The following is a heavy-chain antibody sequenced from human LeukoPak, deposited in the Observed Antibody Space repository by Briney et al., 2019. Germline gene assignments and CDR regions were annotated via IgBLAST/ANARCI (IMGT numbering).Heavy chain of an antibody. CDR1: GYTFTSYG. Sequence: EASVKVSCKASGYTFTSYGISWVRQAPGQGLELMGWISAYNGNTNYAQKLQGRVTMTTDTSTSTAYMELRSLRSDDTAVYYCARVSTGFYYDSSGYVGYWGQGTLVTVSS. CDR3: ARVSTGFYYDSSGYVGY. J-gene: IGHJ4*02. V-gene: IGHV1-18*01. CDR2: ISAYNGNT. D-gene: IGHD3-22*01.